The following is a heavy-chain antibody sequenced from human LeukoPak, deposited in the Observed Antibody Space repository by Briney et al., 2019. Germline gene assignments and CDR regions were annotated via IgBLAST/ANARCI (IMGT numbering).Heavy chain of an antibody. D-gene: IGHD6-6*01. J-gene: IGHJ4*02. CDR3: ARGLPRIIAARPLPFY. V-gene: IGHV1-46*01. CDR1: GYTFTSYY. CDR2: INPSGGST. Sequence: ASVKVSCKASGYTFTSYYMHWVRQAPGQGLEWMGIINPSGGSTSYAQKFQGRVTMTRDTSTSTVYMELSSLRSEDTAVYYCARGLPRIIAARPLPFYWGQGTMVTVSS.